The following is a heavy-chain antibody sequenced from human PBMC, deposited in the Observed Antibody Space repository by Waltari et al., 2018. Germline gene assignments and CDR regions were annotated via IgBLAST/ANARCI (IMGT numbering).Heavy chain of an antibody. Sequence: EVQLVESGGGSIHPGGSLRPSCAASGFDFSANWRHWVRHAPGKGREWGYSVNSDATITKYADSVKGRFTISRDDAKKTVFVEFKALRAEDTAVYLCAKGILGALSSPLGSWGQGTLVTVSS. CDR3: AKGILGALSSPLGS. D-gene: IGHD2-21*01. V-gene: IGHV3-74*03. J-gene: IGHJ4*02. CDR2: VNSDATIT. CDR1: GFDFSANW.